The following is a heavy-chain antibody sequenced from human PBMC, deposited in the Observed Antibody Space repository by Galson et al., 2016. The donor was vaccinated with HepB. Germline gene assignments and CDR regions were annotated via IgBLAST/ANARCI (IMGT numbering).Heavy chain of an antibody. CDR1: GFTFSSYW. D-gene: IGHD3-10*01. CDR2: IKHDGSEK. J-gene: IGHJ4*02. CDR3: ANYLGYGSGRPGYFHS. V-gene: IGHV3-7*05. Sequence: SLRLSCAASGFTFSSYWMTWVRQAPGKGLEWVAHIKHDGSEKYYVDSVRGRFTISRDNAKNSLYVQMNSLRVEDTAVYFCANYLGYGSGRPGYFHSWGQGTLVTVSP.